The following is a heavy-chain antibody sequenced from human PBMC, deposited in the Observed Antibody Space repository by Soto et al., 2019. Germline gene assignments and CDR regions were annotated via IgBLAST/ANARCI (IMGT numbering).Heavy chain of an antibody. CDR1: GFTFGSYA. CDR3: TRHMSPNIAVDGN. V-gene: IGHV3-64D*08. Sequence: GGSLRLSCSASGFTFGSYAMHWVRQAPGKGLEYVSAISSSGDNTYYPDSVKGRFTISRDNSKNTLYLQMSSLRVEDTAVYYCTRHMSPNIAVDGNWGQGTQVTVSS. D-gene: IGHD6-19*01. J-gene: IGHJ4*02. CDR2: ISSSGDNT.